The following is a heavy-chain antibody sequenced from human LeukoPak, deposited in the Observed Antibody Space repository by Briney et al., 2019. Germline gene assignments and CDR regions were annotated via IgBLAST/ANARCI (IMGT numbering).Heavy chain of an antibody. CDR3: ARDLKRGTFDY. CDR1: GFTFSSYA. D-gene: IGHD7-27*01. J-gene: IGHJ4*02. Sequence: TGGSLRLSCAASGFTFSSYAMSWVRHAPGKGLVWVSRINSDGSSTSYADSVKGRFTISRDNAKNTLYLQMNSLRAEDTAVYYCARDLKRGTFDYWGQGTLVTVSS. CDR2: INSDGSST. V-gene: IGHV3-74*01.